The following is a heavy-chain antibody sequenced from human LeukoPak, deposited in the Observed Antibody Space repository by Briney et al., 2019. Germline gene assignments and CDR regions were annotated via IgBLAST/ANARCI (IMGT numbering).Heavy chain of an antibody. CDR1: GFTFSSYS. V-gene: IGHV3-21*01. CDR3: AVTYRGQLASG. D-gene: IGHD6-13*01. Sequence: GGSLRLSCAASGFTFSSYSMNWVRQAPGKGLEWVSSISSSSSYIYYADSVKGRFTIPRDNAKNSLYLQMNSLRAEDTAVYYCAVTYRGQLASGWGQGTLVTVSS. J-gene: IGHJ4*02. CDR2: ISSSSSYI.